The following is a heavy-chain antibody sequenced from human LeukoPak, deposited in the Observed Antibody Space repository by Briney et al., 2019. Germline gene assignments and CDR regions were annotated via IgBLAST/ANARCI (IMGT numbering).Heavy chain of an antibody. CDR3: TMRRDGYNSLPSLDY. CDR2: ISGSDDGT. D-gene: IGHD5-24*01. V-gene: IGHV3-23*01. J-gene: IGHJ4*02. CDR1: GFTFSTYA. Sequence: GGSLRFSCAASGFTFSTYAMSWVRQIPGKGLEWVSAISGSDDGTYYADSVKGRFTISRDNSRNTLYLQMNTLRAEDTAVYYCTMRRDGYNSLPSLDYWGQGTLVTVSS.